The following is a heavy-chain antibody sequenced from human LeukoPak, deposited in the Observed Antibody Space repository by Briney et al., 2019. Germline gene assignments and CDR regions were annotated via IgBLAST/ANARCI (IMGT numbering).Heavy chain of an antibody. V-gene: IGHV4-34*01. Sequence: PSETLSLTCAVYGGSFSGYYWSWIRQPPGKGLEWIGEINHSGSTNYNPSLKSRVTISVDTSKNQFSLKLSSVTAADTAVYYCARHWGGYFDYWGQGTLVTVSS. CDR2: INHSGST. D-gene: IGHD3-10*01. CDR1: GGSFSGYY. CDR3: ARHWGGYFDY. J-gene: IGHJ4*02.